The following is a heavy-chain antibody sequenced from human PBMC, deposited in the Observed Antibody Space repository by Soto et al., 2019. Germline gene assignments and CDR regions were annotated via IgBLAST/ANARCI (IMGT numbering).Heavy chain of an antibody. CDR2: MFHSGST. CDR3: SREHCISNSCYNQVNS. D-gene: IGHD2-2*02. V-gene: IGHV4-38-2*02. CDR1: GYSISNGYY. J-gene: IGHJ4*02. Sequence: SETLSLTCAVSGYSISNGYYWGWIRQPPGKGLEWIGTMFHSGSTYYNPSLKSRVTISEDTSKNQFSLKLGSVTAADTAVYYRSREHCISNSCYNQVNSWVQGTLVTVSS.